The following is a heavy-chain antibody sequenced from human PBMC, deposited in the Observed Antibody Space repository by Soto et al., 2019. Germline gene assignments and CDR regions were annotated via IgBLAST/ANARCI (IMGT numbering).Heavy chain of an antibody. CDR2: ISPAGSSI. CDR3: AKDRGGSGAFDI. Sequence: EGQLVEFGGGLVKPGGSLRLSCAASGFSFSIYSYNWVRQAPGKRLEWLSYISPAGSSIYYADSVKGRFTISRDSARDSVYLQMNSLRAEDTAVYYCAKDRGGSGAFDIWGQGTMVTVSS. J-gene: IGHJ3*02. D-gene: IGHD3-10*01. V-gene: IGHV3-48*01. CDR1: GFSFSIYS.